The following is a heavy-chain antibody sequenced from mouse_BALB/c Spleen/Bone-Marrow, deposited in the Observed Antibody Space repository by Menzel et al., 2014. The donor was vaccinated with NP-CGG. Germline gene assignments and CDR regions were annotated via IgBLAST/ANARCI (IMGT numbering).Heavy chain of an antibody. J-gene: IGHJ3*01. CDR2: IWAGGST. Sequence: QVQLKESGPGLVAPSQSLSITCTVSEFSLTSYGVHWVRQPPGEGLEWLGVIWAGGSTNYNSALMSRLSISKDNSMSQVFLKMNSLQTDDTAMYYCARGGSSRAWFAYWGQGTLVTVSA. V-gene: IGHV2-9*02. CDR1: EFSLTSYG. D-gene: IGHD1-1*01. CDR3: ARGGSSRAWFAY.